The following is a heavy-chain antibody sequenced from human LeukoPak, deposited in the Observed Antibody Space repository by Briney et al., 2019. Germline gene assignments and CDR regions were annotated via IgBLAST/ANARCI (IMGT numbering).Heavy chain of an antibody. CDR1: GGSISSYY. CDR2: IYTSGST. CDR3: ARHSSSWFGYFQH. V-gene: IGHV4-4*07. D-gene: IGHD6-13*01. Sequence: SETLSLTCTVSGGSISSYYWSWLRQPTGKGLEWIGRIYTSGSTNYNPSLKSRVTMSVDTSKNQFSLKLSSVTAAGTAVYYCARHSSSWFGYFQHWGQGTLVTVSS. J-gene: IGHJ1*01.